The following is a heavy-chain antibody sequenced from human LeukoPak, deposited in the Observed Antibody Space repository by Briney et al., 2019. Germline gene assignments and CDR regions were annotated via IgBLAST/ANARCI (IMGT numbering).Heavy chain of an antibody. Sequence: SETLSLTCTVSGGSISSGGYYWSWIRQHPGKGLEWIGYIYYSGSTYYNPSLKSRVTISVDTAKNQFSLKLSSMTAADTAVYYCARDLDSLFDYWGQGTLVTVSS. CDR1: GGSISSGGYY. J-gene: IGHJ4*02. V-gene: IGHV4-31*03. CDR3: ARDLDSLFDY. D-gene: IGHD3-22*01. CDR2: IYYSGST.